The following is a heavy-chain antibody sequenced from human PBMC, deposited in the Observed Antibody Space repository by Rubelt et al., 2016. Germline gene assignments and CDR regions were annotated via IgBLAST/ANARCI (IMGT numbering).Heavy chain of an antibody. V-gene: IGHV3-11*01. Sequence: TIYYADSVKGRFTISRDNAKNSPYLQMNSLRAEDTAVYYCASSYDSSGYYDYWGQGTLVTVSS. CDR3: ASSYDSSGYYDY. CDR2: TI. D-gene: IGHD3-22*01. J-gene: IGHJ4*02.